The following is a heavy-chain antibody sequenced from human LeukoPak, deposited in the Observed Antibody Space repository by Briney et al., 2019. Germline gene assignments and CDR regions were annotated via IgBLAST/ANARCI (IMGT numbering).Heavy chain of an antibody. Sequence: GGSLRLSCAASELTSSTSWMSWVRPAPGKGLEWVAQTKQDGSEKYYVDSVKGRFTTSRDKNSLFLQMNSVRAEDTAVYYCARDSTRFDYWGQGTLVTVSS. CDR3: ARDSTRFDY. CDR2: TKQDGSEK. CDR1: ELTSSTSW. J-gene: IGHJ4*02. V-gene: IGHV3-7*01.